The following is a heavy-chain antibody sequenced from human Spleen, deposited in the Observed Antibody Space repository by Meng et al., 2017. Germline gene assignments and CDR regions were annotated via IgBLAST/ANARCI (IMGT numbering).Heavy chain of an antibody. Sequence: VSLRGSGPGLVKPSGTLPLTCAVSGGSISSSNWWRWVRQPPGKGLEWIGEIYHSGSTNYNPSLKSRVTISVDKSKNQFSLKLSSVTAADTAVYYCARGRVVRYYGSGSYYSGLDYWGQGTLVTVSS. CDR1: GGSISSSNW. CDR3: ARGRVVRYYGSGSYYSGLDY. D-gene: IGHD3-10*01. J-gene: IGHJ4*02. CDR2: IYHSGST. V-gene: IGHV4-4*02.